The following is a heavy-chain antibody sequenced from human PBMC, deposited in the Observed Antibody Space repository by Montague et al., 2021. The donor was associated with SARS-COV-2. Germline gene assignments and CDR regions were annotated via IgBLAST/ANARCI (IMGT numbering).Heavy chain of an antibody. J-gene: IGHJ3*02. D-gene: IGHD5-18*01. CDR1: GGSISSYY. V-gene: IGHV4-59*01. CDR2: IYYSGST. CDR3: SRGSYGRDAFDI. Sequence: SETLSLTCTVSGGSISSYYWCWIRQPPGKGLEWIGYIYYSGSTNSNPSLKSQVTISLDTSKNQFSLKLNSVTAADTAVYCCSRGSYGRDAFDIWGQGTMVAVSS.